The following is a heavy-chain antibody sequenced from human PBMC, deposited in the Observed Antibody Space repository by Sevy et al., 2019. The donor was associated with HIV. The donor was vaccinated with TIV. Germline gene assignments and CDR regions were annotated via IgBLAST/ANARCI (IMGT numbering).Heavy chain of an antibody. Sequence: ASVKVSCKVSGYTLTQLSMHWVRQAPGKGLEWMGSFDPEDGETLYAQKFQGRVTMTEDTSTDTAYMELSSLRSEDKAIYYCATTKDYYESSGSPFDYWGQGTLVTVSS. CDR3: ATTKDYYESSGSPFDY. D-gene: IGHD3-22*01. CDR2: FDPEDGET. CDR1: GYTLTQLS. J-gene: IGHJ4*02. V-gene: IGHV1-24*01.